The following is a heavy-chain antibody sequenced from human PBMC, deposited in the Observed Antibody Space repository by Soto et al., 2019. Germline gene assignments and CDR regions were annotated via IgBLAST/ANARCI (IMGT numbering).Heavy chain of an antibody. CDR2: TYYRSKWYS. V-gene: IGHV6-1*01. CDR1: GDSVSSNSAA. CDR3: ARDVTSNHNCFDL. D-gene: IGHD2-2*01. Sequence: SQTLSLTCAISGDSVSSNSAAWNWIRQSPSGGLEWLGRTYYRSKWYSVSAVSVKSRATIKPDTSKNQFSLQLNSVTPDDSAVYYCARDVTSNHNCFDLWGHGTMVTVS. J-gene: IGHJ5*02.